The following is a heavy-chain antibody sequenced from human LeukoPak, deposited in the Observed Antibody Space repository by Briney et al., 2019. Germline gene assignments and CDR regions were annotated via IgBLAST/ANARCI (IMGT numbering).Heavy chain of an antibody. D-gene: IGHD3-10*01. CDR2: INHSGST. Sequence: PSETLSLTCAVYGGSFSGYYWSWIRRPAGKGLEWIGEINHSGSTNYNPSLKSRVTISVDTSKNQFSLKLSSVTAADTAVYYCARGMYYYGSGSYYYWGQGTLVTVS. V-gene: IGHV4-34*01. CDR3: ARGMYYYGSGSYYY. CDR1: GGSFSGYY. J-gene: IGHJ4*02.